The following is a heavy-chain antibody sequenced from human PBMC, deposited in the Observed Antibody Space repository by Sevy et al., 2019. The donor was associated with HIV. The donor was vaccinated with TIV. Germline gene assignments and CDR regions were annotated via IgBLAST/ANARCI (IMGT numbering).Heavy chain of an antibody. J-gene: IGHJ4*02. V-gene: IGHV4-34*01. D-gene: IGHD4-17*01. CDR1: GESFSNYY. CDR2: IDHSGRS. Sequence: SETLSLTCAVYGESFSNYYWSWIRLSPEKGLESIGEIDHSGRSDYNPSLKSRVTMSVATSKNQFSLKLASVTAADTAVYYCARGPKPLRSDYGDYRGVGYYFDSWGQGTLVTVSS. CDR3: ARGPKPLRSDYGDYRGVGYYFDS.